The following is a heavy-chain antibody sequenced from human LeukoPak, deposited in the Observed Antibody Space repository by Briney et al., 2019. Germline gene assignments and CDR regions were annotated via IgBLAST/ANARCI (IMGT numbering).Heavy chain of an antibody. D-gene: IGHD3-10*01. CDR3: VRSLGVTEY. CDR2: INVDGSNT. CDR1: AFTFSPYW. V-gene: IGHV3-74*01. J-gene: IGHJ4*02. Sequence: PGGFLRLSCAASAFTFSPYWMHWVRQAPGKGLVWVSRINVDGSNTNYADSVKGRFTISRDKAKNTLYLQMSSLRAEDTAVYYCVRSLGVTEYWGQGTLVTVSS.